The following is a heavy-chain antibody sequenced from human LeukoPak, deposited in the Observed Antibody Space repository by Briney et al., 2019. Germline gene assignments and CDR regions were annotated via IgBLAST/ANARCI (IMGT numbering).Heavy chain of an antibody. J-gene: IGHJ6*03. CDR1: GFSLSNYG. Sequence: GGSLRLSCAASGFSLSNYGMHRVRQAPGKGLEWVAALLYDGNTKHYADSVKGRFTISRDISKNTFYLQMNSLTAEDTAVYYCARDRRPEIQYYYMDVWGKGTTVAVSS. V-gene: IGHV3-33*01. CDR3: ARDRRPEIQYYYMDV. CDR2: LLYDGNTK.